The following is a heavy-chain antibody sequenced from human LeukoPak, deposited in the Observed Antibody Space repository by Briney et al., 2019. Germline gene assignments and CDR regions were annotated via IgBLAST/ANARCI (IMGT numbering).Heavy chain of an antibody. V-gene: IGHV3-30*02. CDR3: AKDLGRFLEWLSAFFDY. Sequence: GGSLRLSCAASGFTFSSYGMHWVRQAPGKGLEWVAFIRYDGSNKYYADSVKGRFTISRDNSKNTLYLQMNSLRAEDTAVYYCAKDLGRFLEWLSAFFDYWGQGTLVTVSS. CDR1: GFTFSSYG. D-gene: IGHD3-3*01. J-gene: IGHJ4*02. CDR2: IRYDGSNK.